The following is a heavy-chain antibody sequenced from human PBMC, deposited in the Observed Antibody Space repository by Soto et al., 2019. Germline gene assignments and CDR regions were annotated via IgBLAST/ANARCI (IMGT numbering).Heavy chain of an antibody. V-gene: IGHV3-49*03. D-gene: IGHD2-2*01. J-gene: IGHJ6*02. CDR2: IRSKAYGGTT. CDR3: TKYTYTSRYAYYGMDV. CDR1: GFTFGDYA. Sequence: GGSLRLSCTTSGFTFGDYAMSWSRQAPGKGLEWVGVIRSKAYGGTTDYAASVKGRFTISRDDSKSAAYLQMNSLKSEDTGVYYCTKYTYTSRYAYYGMDVWGPGTTVTVSS.